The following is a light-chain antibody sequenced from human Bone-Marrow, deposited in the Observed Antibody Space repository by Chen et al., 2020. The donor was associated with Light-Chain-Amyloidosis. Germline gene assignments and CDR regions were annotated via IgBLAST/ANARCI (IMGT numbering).Light chain of an antibody. CDR2: RDT. J-gene: IGLJ2*01. Sequence: SYELTPPPSVSVSPGQTDRITCSGDDLPTKYAYWYQQKPGPAPVLVMHRDTERPSGISERFSGSSSGTTATLTISGVQAEDEADYHCQSADSSGTYEVIFGGGTKLTGL. CDR3: QSADSSGTYEVI. CDR1: DLPTKY. V-gene: IGLV3-25*03.